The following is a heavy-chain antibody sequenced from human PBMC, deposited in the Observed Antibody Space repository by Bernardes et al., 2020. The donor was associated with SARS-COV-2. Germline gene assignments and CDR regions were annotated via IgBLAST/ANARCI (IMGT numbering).Heavy chain of an antibody. Sequence: GGSLRLSCAASGFTFSSYEMNWVRQAPGKGLEWVSYISSSGVTIYYADSVKGRFTISRDNAKNSLYLQMNRLRAEDTAVYYCARGELLWFGESSFDYWGQGTLVTVSS. V-gene: IGHV3-48*03. D-gene: IGHD3-10*01. CDR1: GFTFSSYE. CDR2: ISSSGVTI. CDR3: ARGELLWFGESSFDY. J-gene: IGHJ4*02.